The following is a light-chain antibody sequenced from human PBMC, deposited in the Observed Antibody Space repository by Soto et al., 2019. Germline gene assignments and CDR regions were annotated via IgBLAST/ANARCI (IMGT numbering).Light chain of an antibody. Sequence: EIVLTQSPGTLSLSPGERATLLCRASQSVSSRYLAWYRQRPGQAPRLLIYGASSRATGIPDRFSGSGSGTDFTLTISRLEPEDFAVYYCQRYGSPYTFGQGTKLEIK. J-gene: IGKJ2*01. CDR2: GAS. V-gene: IGKV3-20*01. CDR3: QRYGSPYT. CDR1: QSVSSRY.